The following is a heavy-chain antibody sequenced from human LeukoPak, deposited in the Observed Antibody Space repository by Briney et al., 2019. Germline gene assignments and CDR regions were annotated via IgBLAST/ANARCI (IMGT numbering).Heavy chain of an antibody. CDR3: AKVGSSGWYRDYYFDY. V-gene: IGHV3-9*01. CDR2: ISWNSGSI. D-gene: IGHD6-19*01. J-gene: IGHJ4*02. Sequence: GGSLRLSCAASGFTFDDYAMHWVRQAPGKGLEWVSGISWNSGSIGYADSVKGRFTISRDIAKNSLYLQMNSLRAEDTALYYCAKVGSSGWYRDYYFDYWGQGTLVTVSS. CDR1: GFTFDDYA.